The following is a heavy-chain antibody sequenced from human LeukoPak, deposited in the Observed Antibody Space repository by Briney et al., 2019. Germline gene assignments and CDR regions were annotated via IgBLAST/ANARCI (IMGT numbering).Heavy chain of an antibody. CDR2: ISSSSSYI. CDR3: ARDSFSYYDSSGYSDY. V-gene: IGHV3-21*01. CDR1: GFTFSSYS. D-gene: IGHD3-22*01. Sequence: GGSLRLSCAASGFTFSSYSMNWVRQAPGKGLEWVLSISSSSSYIHYADSVKGRFTISRDNAKNSLYLQMNSLRAEDTAVYYCARDSFSYYDSSGYSDYWGQGTLVTVSS. J-gene: IGHJ4*02.